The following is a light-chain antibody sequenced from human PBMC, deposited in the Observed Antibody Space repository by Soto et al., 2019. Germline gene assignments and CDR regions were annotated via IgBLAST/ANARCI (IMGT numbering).Light chain of an antibody. J-gene: IGKJ4*01. CDR2: GAS. Sequence: EIVLTQSPGTLSLSPWEIATLSCRASQSVSSNLAWYQQKPGQAPRLLIYGASSRATGIPARFSGSGSGTDFTLTISSLQSEDFAVYYCQQYDCSPLTFGQGTKVDIK. CDR3: QQYDCSPLT. V-gene: IGKV3-15*01. CDR1: QSVSSN.